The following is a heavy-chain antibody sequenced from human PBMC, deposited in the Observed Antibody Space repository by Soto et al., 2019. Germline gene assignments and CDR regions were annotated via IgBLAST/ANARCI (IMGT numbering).Heavy chain of an antibody. CDR1: GFSLSTRGVG. Sequence: QITLKESGHTLVKPTQLLTLTCTFSGFSLSTRGVGVGWIRQPPGEALEWLALIYWDDDKRYSPSLRSRLTITKNTSKNQVALTMTNVEPLDTATYYCAHTCSSSPVEGFDVWGQGTRVAVSS. V-gene: IGHV2-5*02. D-gene: IGHD6-6*01. CDR2: IYWDDDK. J-gene: IGHJ3*01. CDR3: AHTCSSSPVEGFDV.